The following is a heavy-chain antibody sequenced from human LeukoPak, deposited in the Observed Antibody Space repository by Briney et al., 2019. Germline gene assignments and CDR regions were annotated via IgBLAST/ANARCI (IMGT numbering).Heavy chain of an antibody. D-gene: IGHD6-19*01. CDR3: VKGPRPDITVAHTVEN. Sequence: GGSLRLSYAASGFIFSNYAMSWVRQVPGRGLEWVSTISSRGDSTYVADSVKGRFTISRDNSKNPLYLQMNTVRAEDTAVYYCVKGPRPDITVAHTVENWGQGTLVTVSS. CDR1: GFIFSNYA. CDR2: ISSRGDST. V-gene: IGHV3-23*01. J-gene: IGHJ4*02.